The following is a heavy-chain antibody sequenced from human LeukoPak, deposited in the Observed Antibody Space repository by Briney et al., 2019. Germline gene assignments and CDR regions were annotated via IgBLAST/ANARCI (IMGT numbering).Heavy chain of an antibody. Sequence: GGSLRLSCAASGFTFSSYSMNWVRQAPGKGLEWVSSISSSSSYIYYADSVKGRFTISRDNVKNSLYLQMNSLRAEDTAVYYCARDLGYYDILTGYFRYYYYYGMDVWGQGTTVTVSS. V-gene: IGHV3-21*01. D-gene: IGHD3-9*01. CDR3: ARDLGYYDILTGYFRYYYYYGMDV. CDR2: ISSSSSYI. CDR1: GFTFSSYS. J-gene: IGHJ6*02.